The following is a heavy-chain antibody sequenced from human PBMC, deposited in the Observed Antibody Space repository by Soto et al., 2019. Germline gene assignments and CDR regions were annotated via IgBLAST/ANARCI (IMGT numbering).Heavy chain of an antibody. CDR3: ARELYAGVTISRYGMDV. D-gene: IGHD3-3*01. Sequence: GASVKVSCKASGYTFTSYDINWVRQATGQGLEWMGWMNPNSGNTGYAQKFQGRVTMTRNTSISTAYMELSSLRSEDTAVYYCARELYAGVTISRYGMDVWGQGTTVTVSS. V-gene: IGHV1-8*01. CDR2: MNPNSGNT. J-gene: IGHJ6*02. CDR1: GYTFTSYD.